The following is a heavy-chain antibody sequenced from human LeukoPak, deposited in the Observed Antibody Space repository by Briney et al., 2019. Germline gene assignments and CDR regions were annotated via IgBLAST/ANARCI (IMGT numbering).Heavy chain of an antibody. J-gene: IGHJ4*02. Sequence: GESLKISCKGSGYSFTSQWIGWVRQMPGKGLEWMGIIYPGDSDTRYSPSFQGQVTISADKSISTAYLQWSSLKASDSAMYYCARDKRDSQGVFDDWGQGTLVTVSS. D-gene: IGHD3-16*01. CDR1: GYSFTSQW. CDR3: ARDKRDSQGVFDD. CDR2: IYPGDSDT. V-gene: IGHV5-51*01.